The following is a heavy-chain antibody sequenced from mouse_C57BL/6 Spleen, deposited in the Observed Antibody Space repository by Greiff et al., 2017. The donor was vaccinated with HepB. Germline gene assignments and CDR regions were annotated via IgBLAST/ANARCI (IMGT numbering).Heavy chain of an antibody. J-gene: IGHJ1*03. V-gene: IGHV1-80*01. CDR3: ARDYGSRDWYFDV. Sequence: PLQQSGAELVKPGASVKISCKASGYAFSSYWRNWVKQRPGKGLEWIGQIYPGDGDTNYNGKFKGKATLTADKSSSTAYMQLSSLTSEDSAVYFCARDYGSRDWYFDVWGTGTTVTVSS. D-gene: IGHD1-1*01. CDR2: IYPGDGDT. CDR1: GYAFSSYW.